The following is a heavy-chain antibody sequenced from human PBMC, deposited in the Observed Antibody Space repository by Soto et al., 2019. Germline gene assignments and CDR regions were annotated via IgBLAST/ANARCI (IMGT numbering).Heavy chain of an antibody. CDR2: ISYDGSNK. D-gene: IGHD3-3*01. CDR1: GFTFSSYG. Sequence: PAGSLRLSCAASGFTFSSYGMHWVRQAPGKGLEWVAVISYDGSNKYYADSVKGRFTISRDNSKNTLYLQMNSLRAEDTAVYYCAKEAYDFWSGYLDPWGQGTLVTVSS. V-gene: IGHV3-30*18. J-gene: IGHJ5*02. CDR3: AKEAYDFWSGYLDP.